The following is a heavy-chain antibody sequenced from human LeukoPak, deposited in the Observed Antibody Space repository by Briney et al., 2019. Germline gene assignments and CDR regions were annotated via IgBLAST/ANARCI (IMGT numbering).Heavy chain of an antibody. CDR2: IIPIFGTA. CDR3: ARGGDYYIHNNWFDP. CDR1: GGTFSSFA. D-gene: IGHD1-26*01. Sequence: SVKVSCKASGGTFSSFAISWVRQAPGQGLEWMGGIIPIFGTANYAQKFQGRVTITADKSTSTAYMELSSLRSEDTAVYYCARGGDYYIHNNWFDPWGQGTLVTVSS. J-gene: IGHJ5*02. V-gene: IGHV1-69*06.